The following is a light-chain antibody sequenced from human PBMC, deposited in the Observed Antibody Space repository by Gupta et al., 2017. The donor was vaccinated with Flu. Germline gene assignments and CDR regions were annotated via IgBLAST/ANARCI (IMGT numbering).Light chain of an antibody. CDR2: SNN. J-gene: IGLJ2*01. CDR1: SSNIGSNY. V-gene: IGLV1-47*02. CDR3: AAWEDSRSGRVV. Sequence: QSVLTQPPSASGTPGQRVTISCSGSSSNIGSNYVYWYQQLPGTAPNLLLYSNNQRPSGVPPRVSCSKSGTSASLAISGLRSEEEADYYCAAWEDSRSGRVVFGGGTKLTVL.